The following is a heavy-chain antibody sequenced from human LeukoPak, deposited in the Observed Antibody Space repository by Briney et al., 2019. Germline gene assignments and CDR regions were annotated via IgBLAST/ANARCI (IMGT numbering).Heavy chain of an antibody. CDR1: VYTFTSYY. CDR3: AREAGTAMAPFDY. J-gene: IGHJ4*02. V-gene: IGHV1-46*01. D-gene: IGHD5-18*01. CDR2: INPSGGST. Sequence: GASVKVTCKASVYTFTSYYIHWVRQAPGQGLEWMGIINPSGGSTSYAQKFQGRVTMTRDTSTSTVYMELSSLRSEDTAVYYCAREAGTAMAPFDYWGQGTLVTVSS.